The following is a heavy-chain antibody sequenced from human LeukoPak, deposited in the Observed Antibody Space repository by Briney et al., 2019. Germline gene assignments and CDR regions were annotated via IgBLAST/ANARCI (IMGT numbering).Heavy chain of an antibody. CDR3: ARLSGGTVDY. CDR2: IYYSGST. D-gene: IGHD4-23*01. J-gene: IGHJ4*02. V-gene: IGHV4-39*07. CDR1: GGSISSSSYY. Sequence: KTSETLSLTCTVSGGSISSSSYYWGWIRQPPGKGLEWIGSIYYSGSTYYNPSLKSRVTISIDTSKNQFSLKLSSVTAADTAVYYCARLSGGTVDYWGQGTLVTVSS.